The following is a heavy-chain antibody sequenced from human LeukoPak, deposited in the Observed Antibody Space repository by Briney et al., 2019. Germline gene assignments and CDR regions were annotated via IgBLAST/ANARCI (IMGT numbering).Heavy chain of an antibody. CDR2: IYYSGHT. J-gene: IGHJ3*02. D-gene: IGHD3-9*01. V-gene: IGHV4-59*08. CDR1: GGSISSYY. CDR3: ARGVRYFDWLLRAWDAFDI. Sequence: SETLSLTCTVSGGSISSYYWSWIRQPPGKGLEWIGYIYYSGHTNYNSSPKSRVTMSLDTSKSQFSLRLSSVTAADTAVYFCARGVRYFDWLLRAWDAFDIWGQGTMVTVSS.